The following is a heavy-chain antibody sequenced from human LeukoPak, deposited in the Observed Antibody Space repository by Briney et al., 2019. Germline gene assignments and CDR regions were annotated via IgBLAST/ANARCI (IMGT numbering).Heavy chain of an antibody. D-gene: IGHD2-2*01. CDR2: INHSGST. Sequence: PSETLSLTCAVYGGSFSGYYWSWIRQPPGKGLEWIGEINHSGSTNYNPSLKSRVTISVDTSKNQFSLKLSSVTAADTAVYYCARGSTSRPNWFDPWGQGTLVTVSS. CDR1: GGSFSGYY. CDR3: ARGSTSRPNWFDP. J-gene: IGHJ5*02. V-gene: IGHV4-34*01.